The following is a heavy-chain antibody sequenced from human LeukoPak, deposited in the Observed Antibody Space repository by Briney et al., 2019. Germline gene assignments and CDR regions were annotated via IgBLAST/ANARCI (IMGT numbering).Heavy chain of an antibody. D-gene: IGHD3/OR15-3a*01. Sequence: PSETLSLTCGVSGESLEGHYWSWIRQPPGKGLEWIGEISHGGSIDFEPSLKSRVTISIDTSKKQFSLKVRSVTAADTAVYYCVGIKEWTHFDYWGQGILVSVST. V-gene: IGHV4-34*01. CDR2: ISHGGSI. CDR3: VGIKEWTHFDY. J-gene: IGHJ4*02. CDR1: GESLEGHY.